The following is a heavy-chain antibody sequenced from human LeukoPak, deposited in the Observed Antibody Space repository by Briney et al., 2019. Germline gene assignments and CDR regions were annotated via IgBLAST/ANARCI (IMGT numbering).Heavy chain of an antibody. V-gene: IGHV1-2*04. CDR2: INPNNGGT. J-gene: IGHJ6*02. CDR3: ARDHCSSGGCYEDYYYGVDV. CDR1: GYTFTGYY. D-gene: IGHD2-15*01. Sequence: ASVKVSCKASGYTFTGYYIQWVRQAPGQGLEWMGWINPNNGGTNYAQKFQGSVTMTRDTSINTAYMEVSRLRSDDTAVYYCARDHCSSGGCYEDYYYGVDVWGQGTTVTVYS.